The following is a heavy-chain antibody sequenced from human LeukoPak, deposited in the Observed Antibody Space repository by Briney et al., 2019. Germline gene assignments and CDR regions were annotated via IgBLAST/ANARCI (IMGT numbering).Heavy chain of an antibody. CDR1: GFTFSSYW. J-gene: IGHJ4*02. D-gene: IGHD5-12*01. Sequence: RGSLRLSCAASGFTFSSYWMSWVRQAPGKGLEWVANIKQDGSEKYYVDSVKGRFTISRDNAKNSLYLQMNSLRAEDTAVYYCARDFHSGYDLPYYFDYWGQGTLVTVSS. CDR3: ARDFHSGYDLPYYFDY. CDR2: IKQDGSEK. V-gene: IGHV3-7*01.